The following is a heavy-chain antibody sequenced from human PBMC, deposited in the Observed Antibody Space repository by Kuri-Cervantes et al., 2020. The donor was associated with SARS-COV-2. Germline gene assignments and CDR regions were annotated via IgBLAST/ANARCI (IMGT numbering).Heavy chain of an antibody. Sequence: GGSLRLSCAASGFTFSSYAMSWVRQAPGKGLEWVSAISGSGGSTYYADSVKGRFTISRDNSKNTLYLQMNSLRAEDTAVYYCAKDHRDIVVVVAATVLAFDIWGQGTMVTVSS. V-gene: IGHV3-23*01. CDR2: ISGSGGST. J-gene: IGHJ3*02. CDR3: AKDHRDIVVVVAATVLAFDI. D-gene: IGHD2-15*01. CDR1: GFTFSSYA.